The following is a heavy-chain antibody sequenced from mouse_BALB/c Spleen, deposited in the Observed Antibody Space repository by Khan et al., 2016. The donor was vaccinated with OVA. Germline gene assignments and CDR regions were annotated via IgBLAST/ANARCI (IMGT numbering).Heavy chain of an antibody. CDR3: ARYASGPYYGLDY. CDR1: GYTFTNYV. D-gene: IGHD6-2*01. Sequence: LQQSGPELVKPGASVKMSCKASGYTFTNYVMHWVNQRPGQGLEWIGYINPYNDGTKYNEKFKGKATLTSDKSSSTAYMELSSLTAEDSAVYDCARYASGPYYGLDYWGQGTSVTVSS. CDR2: INPYNDGT. V-gene: IGHV1S136*01. J-gene: IGHJ4*01.